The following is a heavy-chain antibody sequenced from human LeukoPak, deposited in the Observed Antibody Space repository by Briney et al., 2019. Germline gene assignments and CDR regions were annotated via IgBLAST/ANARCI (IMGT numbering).Heavy chain of an antibody. Sequence: PGGSLRLSCAASGFTFSSYGMTWVRQPPGKGLEWIGSIYYSGSTYYNPSLKSRVTISVDTSKNQFSLKLSSVTAADTAVYYCARLYSSSWYVDYWGQGTLVTVSS. CDR1: GFTFSSYG. J-gene: IGHJ4*02. CDR3: ARLYSSSWYVDY. V-gene: IGHV4-39*01. CDR2: IYYSGST. D-gene: IGHD6-13*01.